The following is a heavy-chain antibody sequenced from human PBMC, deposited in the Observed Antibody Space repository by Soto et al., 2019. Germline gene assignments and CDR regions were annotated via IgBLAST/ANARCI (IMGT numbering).Heavy chain of an antibody. CDR1: GGSINSGDDY. V-gene: IGHV4-30-4*01. Sequence: SETLSLTCTVSGGSINSGDDYWSWIRQPPGKGLEWIGYIYYNGGTFHNPSLKTRVTISLDTSENQFSLRLSSVTAADTAVYYCARSRSSRYSSGPLGLFDYWGWGTLATVPS. J-gene: IGHJ4*02. CDR3: ARSRSSRYSSGPLGLFDY. D-gene: IGHD2-15*01. CDR2: IYYNGGT.